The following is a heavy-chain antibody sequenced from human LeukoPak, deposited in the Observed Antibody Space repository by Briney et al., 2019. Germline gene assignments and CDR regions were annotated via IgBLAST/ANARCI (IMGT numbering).Heavy chain of an antibody. CDR2: MNPNSGNT. V-gene: IGHV1-8*03. J-gene: IGHJ6*03. D-gene: IGHD1-7*01. CDR3: ARVNYWEENYYYYYYMDV. CDR1: GYTFTSYD. Sequence: ASVKVSCKASGYTFTSYDINWVRQATGQGLEWMGWMNPNSGNTGYAQKFQGRVTITRNTSISTAYMELSSLRSEDTAVYYCARVNYWEENYYYYYYMDVWGKGTTVTVSS.